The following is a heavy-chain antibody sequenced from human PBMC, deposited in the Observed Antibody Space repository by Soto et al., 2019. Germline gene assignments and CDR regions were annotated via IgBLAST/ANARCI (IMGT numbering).Heavy chain of an antibody. J-gene: IGHJ4*02. CDR1: GFTFRDHW. Sequence: EVQLVESGGGLVQPGGSLRLSCAASGFTFRDHWMHWVRQAPGKGLVWVSRINSDWSTTTYADSVKGRFTISRDNAKSTLYLQLNSLRAEDTALYYCARGYSSGPDYWGQGTLVTVSS. V-gene: IGHV3-74*01. D-gene: IGHD6-19*01. CDR2: INSDWSTT. CDR3: ARGYSSGPDY.